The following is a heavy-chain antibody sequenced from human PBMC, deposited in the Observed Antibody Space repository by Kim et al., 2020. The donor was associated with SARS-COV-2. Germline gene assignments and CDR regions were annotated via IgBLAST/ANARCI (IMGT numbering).Heavy chain of an antibody. D-gene: IGHD5-12*01. V-gene: IGHV4-30-2*01. Sequence: SETLSLTCAVSGFSITIDDYSWSWIRQPPGKGLEWIGYIYHSGRAFYNSSLKSRVAMSVDTSVDQFSLRLSSVTAADTAVYYCAGDRGYGHHDYWGQG. CDR2: IYHSGRA. CDR1: GFSITIDDYS. CDR3: AGDRGYGHHDY. J-gene: IGHJ4*02.